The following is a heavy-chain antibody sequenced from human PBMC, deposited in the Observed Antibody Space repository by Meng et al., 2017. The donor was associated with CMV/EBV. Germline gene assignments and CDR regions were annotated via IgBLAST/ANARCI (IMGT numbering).Heavy chain of an antibody. D-gene: IGHD4-17*01. CDR3: AKDAPSYGVSPSYYHYGMDV. CDR2: IRYDGSNR. CDR1: GFTFSSYG. V-gene: IGHV3-30*02. Sequence: GGSLRLSCAASGFTFSSYGMHWVRQAPGKGLDWVAFIRYDGSNRYYADSVKGRFTISRDNSKNTLYLQMNSLRPEDTAVYYCAKDAPSYGVSPSYYHYGMDVWGQGTTVTVSS. J-gene: IGHJ6*02.